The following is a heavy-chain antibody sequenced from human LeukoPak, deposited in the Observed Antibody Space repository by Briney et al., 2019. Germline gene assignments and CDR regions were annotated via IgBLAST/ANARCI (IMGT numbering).Heavy chain of an antibody. Sequence: SENLSLTCTVSGGSISSSSYYWGWIRQPPGKGLEWIGSVYYSGSTYYNPSLESRATISVGTSKNQFSLKLSSVTAADTAVYYCARQDWTPDWFDPWGQGTLVIVYS. D-gene: IGHD3/OR15-3a*01. CDR2: VYYSGST. CDR3: ARQDWTPDWFDP. J-gene: IGHJ5*02. CDR1: GGSISSSSYY. V-gene: IGHV4-39*07.